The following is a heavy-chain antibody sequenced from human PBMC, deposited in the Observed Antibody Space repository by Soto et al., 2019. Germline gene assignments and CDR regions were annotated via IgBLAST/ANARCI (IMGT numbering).Heavy chain of an antibody. J-gene: IGHJ4*02. CDR2: IYYSGST. CDR3: ARHHSGATYFDY. Sequence: SKTLSLTCTVSGGSISSYYWSWIRQPPGKGLEWIGYIYYSGSTNYNPSLKSRVTISVDTSKNQFSLKLSSVTAADTAVYYCARHHSGATYFDYWGQGTLVTVSS. D-gene: IGHD1-26*01. CDR1: GGSISSYY. V-gene: IGHV4-59*08.